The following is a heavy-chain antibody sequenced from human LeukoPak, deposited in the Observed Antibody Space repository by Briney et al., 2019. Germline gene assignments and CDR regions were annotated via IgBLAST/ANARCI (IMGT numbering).Heavy chain of an antibody. V-gene: IGHV1-69*13. J-gene: IGHJ4*02. D-gene: IGHD2-2*01. Sequence: ASVKVSCKASGGTFSSYAISWVRQAPGQGLEWMGGIIPIFGTANYAQKFQGRVTITADESTSTAYMELSSLRSEDTAVYYCAFGDWRDRYCSSTSCYHFDYWGQGTLVTVSS. CDR3: AFGDWRDRYCSSTSCYHFDY. CDR2: IIPIFGTA. CDR1: GGTFSSYA.